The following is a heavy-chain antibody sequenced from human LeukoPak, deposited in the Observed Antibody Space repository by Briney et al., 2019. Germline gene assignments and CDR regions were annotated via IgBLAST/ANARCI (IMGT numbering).Heavy chain of an antibody. CDR1: GFTFSSYS. CDR3: ARSGITGTTAWFDP. V-gene: IGHV3-21*01. CDR2: ISSSSSYI. J-gene: IGHJ5*02. Sequence: GRSLRLSCAASGFTFSSYSMNWVRQAPGKGLEWVSSISSSSSYIYYADSVKGRFTISRDNAKNSLYLQMNSLRAEDTAVYYCARSGITGTTAWFDPWGQGTLVTVSS. D-gene: IGHD1-7*01.